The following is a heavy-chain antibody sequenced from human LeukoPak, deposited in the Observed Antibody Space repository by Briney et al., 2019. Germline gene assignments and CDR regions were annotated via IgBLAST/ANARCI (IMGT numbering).Heavy chain of an antibody. V-gene: IGHV3-23*01. CDR3: AKVADSYGLCMDV. CDR2: ISGSGGST. D-gene: IGHD5-18*01. Sequence: GGSLRLSCAASGFTFSNYWMSWVRQAPGKGLEWVSAISGSGGSTYYADSVKGRFTISRGNSKNTLYLQMNSLRAEDTAVYYCAKVADSYGLCMDVWGQGTTVTVSS. CDR1: GFTFSNYW. J-gene: IGHJ6*02.